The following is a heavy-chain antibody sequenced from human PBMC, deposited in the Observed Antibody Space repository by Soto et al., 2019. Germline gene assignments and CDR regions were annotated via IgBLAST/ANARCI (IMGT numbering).Heavy chain of an antibody. CDR2: ISSNGENT. J-gene: IGHJ4*02. V-gene: IGHV3-64*01. CDR3: ARAEVRNRGYYYDY. CDR1: AFTFGGYT. D-gene: IGHD3-22*01. Sequence: ESGGELVQPGGSLRLSCAASAFTFGGYTMHWVRQAPGKAPEYGSAISSNGENTFYANSVRGRFTISRDNSRNTLYLHMGSLRTEDTATYFCARAEVRNRGYYYDYWGQGTLVTVSS.